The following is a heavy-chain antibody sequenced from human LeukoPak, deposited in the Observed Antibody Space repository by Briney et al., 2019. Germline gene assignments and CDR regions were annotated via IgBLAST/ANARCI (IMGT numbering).Heavy chain of an antibody. CDR2: ISSSSSYI. J-gene: IGHJ4*02. Sequence: GGSLRLSCEASGFSFSNYGMNWVRQAPGKGLEWVSSISSSSSYIYYADSVKGRFTISRDNAKNSLYLQMNSLRAEDTAVYYCARDGSGYYEVPFDYWGQGTLVTVSS. V-gene: IGHV3-21*01. D-gene: IGHD3-22*01. CDR1: GFSFSNYG. CDR3: ARDGSGYYEVPFDY.